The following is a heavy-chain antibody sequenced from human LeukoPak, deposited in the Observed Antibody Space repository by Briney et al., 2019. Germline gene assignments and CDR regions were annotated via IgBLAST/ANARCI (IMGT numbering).Heavy chain of an antibody. CDR1: GFTFSSYG. CDR2: IRYDGSNK. V-gene: IGHV3-30*02. J-gene: IGHJ4*02. D-gene: IGHD3-22*01. CDR3: AKCDYYDTIGRGGVPD. Sequence: SGGSLRLSCAASGFTFSSYGMHWVRQAPGKGLEWVAFIRYDGSNKYYADSVKGRFTISRDNSKNTVYLQMNSLRGEDTAVYYCAKCDYYDTIGRGGVPDWGQGTLVTVSP.